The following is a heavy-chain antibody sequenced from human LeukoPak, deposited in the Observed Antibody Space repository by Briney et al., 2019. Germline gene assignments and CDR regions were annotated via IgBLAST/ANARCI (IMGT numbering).Heavy chain of an antibody. V-gene: IGHV4-59*11. Sequence: SSETLSLTCAVSTDSFSSHYWSWVRQPPGKGPEWIGYISYIGSTNYNPSLKSRVTISIDTSKNQFSLRLRSVTAADTAVYYCARDLITVTKGFDIWGQGTMVSVSS. D-gene: IGHD4-17*01. CDR3: ARDLITVTKGFDI. CDR1: TDSFSSHY. CDR2: ISYIGST. J-gene: IGHJ3*02.